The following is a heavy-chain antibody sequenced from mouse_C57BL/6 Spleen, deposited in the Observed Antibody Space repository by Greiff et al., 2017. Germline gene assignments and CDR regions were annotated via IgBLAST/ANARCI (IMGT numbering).Heavy chain of an antibody. Sequence: VQLQQSGPELVKPGASVKISCKASGYAFSSSWMNWVKQRPGKGLEWIGRLYPGDGDTTYNGKFKGKATLSADKSSSPAYMQLSSLTSEDSAVYVGARGEAGNYSAWCAYWGQGTLVTVSA. CDR2: LYPGDGDT. J-gene: IGHJ3*01. D-gene: IGHD2-1*01. CDR1: GYAFSSSW. CDR3: ARGEAGNYSAWCAY. V-gene: IGHV1-82*01.